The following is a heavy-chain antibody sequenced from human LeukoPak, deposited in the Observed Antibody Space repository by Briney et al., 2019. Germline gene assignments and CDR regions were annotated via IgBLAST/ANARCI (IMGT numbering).Heavy chain of an antibody. V-gene: IGHV3-30*02. CDR3: ATTMVRGVPGAFDI. J-gene: IGHJ3*02. D-gene: IGHD3-10*01. CDR1: GFTFSSYG. CDR2: IRYDGSNK. Sequence: GGSLRLSCAASGFTFSSYGMHWVRQAPGKGLEWVAFIRYDGSNKYYADSVKGRFTISRDNSKNTLYLQMNSLRAEDTAVYYCATTMVRGVPGAFDIWGQGTMVTVSS.